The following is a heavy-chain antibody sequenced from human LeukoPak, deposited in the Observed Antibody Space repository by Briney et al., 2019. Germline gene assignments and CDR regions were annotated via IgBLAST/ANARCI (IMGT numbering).Heavy chain of an antibody. D-gene: IGHD5-24*01. Sequence: PSETLSLTCTVSGGSISSFYWSWIRQPPGKGLEWIGYVYYSGSSNYNSSLKSRVTISVDTSKNQFSLKLNSVTAADTAFYYCARSRDGYNSYWFDPWGQGTLVTVSS. CDR2: VYYSGSS. V-gene: IGHV4-59*01. CDR1: GGSISSFY. J-gene: IGHJ5*02. CDR3: ARSRDGYNSYWFDP.